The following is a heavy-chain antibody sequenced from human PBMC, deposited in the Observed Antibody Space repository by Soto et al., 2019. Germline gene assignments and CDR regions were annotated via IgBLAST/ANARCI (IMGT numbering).Heavy chain of an antibody. CDR1: GFTFSSYG. J-gene: IGHJ4*02. CDR2: ISYDGSNK. V-gene: IGHV3-30*18. D-gene: IGHD7-27*01. Sequence: QVQLVESGGGVVQPGRSLRLSCAASGFTFSSYGMHWVRQAPGKGLEWVAVISYDGSNKYYADPVKGRFTISRDNSKNTLYLQMNSLRAEDTAVYYCAKDLGLGTYYFDYWGQGTLVTVSS. CDR3: AKDLGLGTYYFDY.